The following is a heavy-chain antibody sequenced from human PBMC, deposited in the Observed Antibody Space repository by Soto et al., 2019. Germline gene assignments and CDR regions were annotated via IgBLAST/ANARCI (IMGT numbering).Heavy chain of an antibody. CDR3: ARGVSNYGY. Sequence: GGSLRLSCAASGFTFSTYGMSWVRQAPGMGLEWVSAIGGSGDRGTTYYADSVKGRFTISRDNSKNTLYLQMNSLRAEDTAVYYCARGVSNYGYWGQGTLVTVSS. D-gene: IGHD4-4*01. CDR2: IGGSGDRGTT. V-gene: IGHV3-23*01. J-gene: IGHJ4*02. CDR1: GFTFSTYG.